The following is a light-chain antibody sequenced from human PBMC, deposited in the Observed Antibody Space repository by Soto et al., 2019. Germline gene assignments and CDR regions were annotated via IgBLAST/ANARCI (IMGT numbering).Light chain of an antibody. CDR2: EVS. CDR3: SSYTSSSALEV. CDR1: SSDVGGYNY. V-gene: IGLV2-14*01. Sequence: QSALTQPASVSGSPGQSITISCTGTSSDVGGYNYVSWYQQHPGKAHKLMIYEVSNRTSGVSNRFSGSKSGNTASLTISGLQAEDEADYYCSSYTSSSALEVFGGGTKVTVL. J-gene: IGLJ3*02.